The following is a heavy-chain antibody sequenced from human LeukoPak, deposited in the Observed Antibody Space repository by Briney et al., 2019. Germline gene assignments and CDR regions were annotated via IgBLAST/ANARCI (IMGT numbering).Heavy chain of an antibody. CDR1: GFTFNNHW. D-gene: IGHD3-16*01. V-gene: IGHV3-74*01. J-gene: IGHJ4*02. CDR2: INPDGSSS. Sequence: GGSLRLSCAASGFTFNNHWMHWVRQAPGKGLVGFSRINPDGSSSNYAGSVKGRFSISRDNAKNTLYLEMNSLRAEDTAVYYCTRSLLGGADHWGQGTLVTVSS. CDR3: TRSLLGGADH.